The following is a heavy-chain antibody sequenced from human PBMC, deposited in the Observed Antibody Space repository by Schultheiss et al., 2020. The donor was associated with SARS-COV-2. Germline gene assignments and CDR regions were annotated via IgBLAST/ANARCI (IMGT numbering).Heavy chain of an antibody. Sequence: GESLKISCAASGFTFSSYAMSWVRQAPGKGLEWVSYISSSGSTIYYADSVKGRFTISRDNAKNSLYLQMNSLRAEDTAVYYCARDRCSNTNCYFDSWGQGTLVTVSS. CDR1: GFTFSSYA. CDR3: ARDRCSNTNCYFDS. CDR2: ISSSGSTI. J-gene: IGHJ4*02. D-gene: IGHD2-2*01. V-gene: IGHV3-48*04.